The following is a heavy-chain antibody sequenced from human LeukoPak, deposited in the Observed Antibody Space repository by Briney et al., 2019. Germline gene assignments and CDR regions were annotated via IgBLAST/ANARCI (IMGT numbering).Heavy chain of an antibody. CDR1: GFTFSSYW. J-gene: IGHJ4*02. V-gene: IGHV3-7*01. CDR3: ARMDEMATTHSYYFDY. CDR2: IKQDGSEK. D-gene: IGHD5-24*01. Sequence: PGGSLRLSCAASGFTFSSYWMSWVRQAPGKGLEWVANIKQDGSEKYYVDSVKGRFTISRDNAKNSLYLQMNSLRAEDTAVYYCARMDEMATTHSYYFDYWGQGTLVTLSS.